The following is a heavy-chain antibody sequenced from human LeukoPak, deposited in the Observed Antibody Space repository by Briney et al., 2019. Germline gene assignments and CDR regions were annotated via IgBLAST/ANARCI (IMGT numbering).Heavy chain of an antibody. CDR3: ARGAGMATIYWYFDL. J-gene: IGHJ2*01. V-gene: IGHV4-34*01. CDR1: GGSFSGYY. D-gene: IGHD5-24*01. Sequence: PSETLFLTCAVDGGSFSGYYWSWVRQPPGKGLEWIGEISHSGSSKYNPSLRSRVTISVDTSKNQFSLKLTSVTAADTAVYYCARGAGMATIYWYFDLWGRGTLVTVSS. CDR2: ISHSGSS.